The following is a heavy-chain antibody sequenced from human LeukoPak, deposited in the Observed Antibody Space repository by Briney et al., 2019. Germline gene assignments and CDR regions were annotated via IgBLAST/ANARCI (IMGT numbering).Heavy chain of an antibody. D-gene: IGHD3-3*01. CDR1: GFTFKDYG. CDR3: ASDFWSGYYTPMGVNY. V-gene: IGHV3-74*01. J-gene: IGHJ4*02. CDR2: VNSDGSTT. Sequence: GGSLRLSCAGSGFTFKDYGMTWVRQAPGKGLVWLSRVNSDGSTTSYADSVKGRFTISRDNAKNTLYLQMNSLRAEDTAVYYCASDFWSGYYTPMGVNYWGQGTLVTVSS.